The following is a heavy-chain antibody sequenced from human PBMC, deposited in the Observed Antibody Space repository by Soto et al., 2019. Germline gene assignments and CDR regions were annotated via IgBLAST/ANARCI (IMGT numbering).Heavy chain of an antibody. CDR3: ARDPGGQEYYFDY. V-gene: IGHV3-21*01. CDR2: ISSSSSYI. CDR1: GFTFSSYS. J-gene: IGHJ4*02. Sequence: EVQLVESGGGLVKPGGSLRLSCAASGFTFSSYSMNWVRQAPGKGLEWVSSISSSSSYIYYADSVKGRFTISRDNAKNSLYRQMNSLRAEDTAVYYCARDPGGQEYYFDYWGQGTLVTVSS.